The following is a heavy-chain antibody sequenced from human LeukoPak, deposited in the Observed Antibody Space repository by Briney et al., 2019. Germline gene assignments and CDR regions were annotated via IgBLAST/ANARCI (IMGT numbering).Heavy chain of an antibody. CDR2: VYYSGTT. Sequence: SETLSLTCSVSGGSISGDYYYWGWIRQPPGKGLEWIGTVYYSGTTYFNPSLKSRVIMSVDPSKNQISLRLRSVTAADTAVYYCTVVVSATVGLFDSWGQGTLVTVSS. CDR3: TVVVSATVGLFDS. CDR1: GGSISGDYYY. D-gene: IGHD2-15*01. V-gene: IGHV4-39*01. J-gene: IGHJ4*02.